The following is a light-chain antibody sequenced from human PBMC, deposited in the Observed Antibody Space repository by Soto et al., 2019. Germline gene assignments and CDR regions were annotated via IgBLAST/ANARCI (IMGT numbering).Light chain of an antibody. CDR1: HSVSSSY. CDR3: QQYGSSPPIT. V-gene: IGKV3-20*01. J-gene: IGKJ5*01. Sequence: EIVLTQSPGTLSLPPGERATLSCRASHSVSSSYLAWYQQKPGQAPRLLIYGASSRATGIPDRFSGSGSGTDFTLTIRRLEPEEFAVYYCQQYGSSPPITFGQVTRLEIK. CDR2: GAS.